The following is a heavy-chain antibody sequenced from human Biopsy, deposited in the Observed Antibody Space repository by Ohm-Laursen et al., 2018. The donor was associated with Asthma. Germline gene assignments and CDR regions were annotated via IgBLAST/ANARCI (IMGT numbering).Heavy chain of an antibody. CDR3: ARTFHFWSPYHAEHYQL. J-gene: IGHJ1*01. V-gene: IGHV3-7*01. Sequence: SLRLSCTASGFTFGDYWMSWVRQVPGKGLEWVANIKHDGTEKNHVDSLKGRFTISRDNAKNSLYLQMSSLRAEDTAVYYCARTFHFWSPYHAEHYQLWGQGTLATVPS. CDR2: IKHDGTEK. D-gene: IGHD3-3*02. CDR1: GFTFGDYW.